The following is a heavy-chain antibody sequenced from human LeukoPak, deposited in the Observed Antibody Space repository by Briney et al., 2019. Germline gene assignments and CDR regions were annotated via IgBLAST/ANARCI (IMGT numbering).Heavy chain of an antibody. CDR1: GDSVASNSAA. CDR2: TYYRSKWYN. V-gene: IGHV6-1*01. Sequence: SQTLSLTCAISGDSVASNSAAWNWIRQSPSRGLEWLGRTYYRSKWYNAYAVSVKSRISINPDTSKNQVSLQLNSVTPEDTAVYYCARGLWASDSFDIWGQGTMVTVSS. J-gene: IGHJ3*02. D-gene: IGHD7-27*01. CDR3: ARGLWASDSFDI.